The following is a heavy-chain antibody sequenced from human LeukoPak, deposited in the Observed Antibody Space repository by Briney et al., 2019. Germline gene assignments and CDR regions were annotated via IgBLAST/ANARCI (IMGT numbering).Heavy chain of an antibody. D-gene: IGHD3-9*01. J-gene: IGHJ6*02. V-gene: IGHV1-2*02. CDR1: GYTFTGYY. CDR3: AGWAYDILTGYPYDGMDV. CDR2: INPNSGGT. Sequence: ASVKVSCKASGYTFTGYYLHWVRQAPGQGLEWMGWINPNSGGTNYAQKFQGRVTMTRDTSISTAYMELSRLRSDDTAVYYCAGWAYDILTGYPYDGMDVWGQGTTVTVSS.